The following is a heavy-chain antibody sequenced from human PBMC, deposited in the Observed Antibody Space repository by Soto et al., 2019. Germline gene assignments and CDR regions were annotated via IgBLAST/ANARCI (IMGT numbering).Heavy chain of an antibody. CDR1: GFTFRSYG. CDR2: ISYDGSNK. J-gene: IGHJ4*02. D-gene: IGHD3-10*01. V-gene: IGHV3-30*18. Sequence: GGSLRLSCAASGFTFRSYGMHWVRQAPGKGLEWVAVISYDGSNKYYADSVKGRFTISRDNSKNTLYLQMNSLRAEDTAVYYCAKDRGITMVRGVLTAPDYWGQGTLVTVSS. CDR3: AKDRGITMVRGVLTAPDY.